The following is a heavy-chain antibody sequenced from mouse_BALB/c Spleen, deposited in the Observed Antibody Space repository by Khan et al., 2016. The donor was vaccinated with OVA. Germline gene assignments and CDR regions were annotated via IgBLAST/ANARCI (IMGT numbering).Heavy chain of an antibody. CDR2: ISSGGDYT. CDR3: ARHNYGPFAY. Sequence: EVELVESGGGLVKPGGPLKLSCTTSGFTFSTYAMSWVSQTPEKRLEWVATISSGGDYTYYPDSVKGRFTISRDNAKSTLYLQMSSLRSEDMAMYYCARHNYGPFAYWGQGTLVTVSA. D-gene: IGHD1-1*01. CDR1: GFTFSTYA. V-gene: IGHV5-9-3*01. J-gene: IGHJ3*01.